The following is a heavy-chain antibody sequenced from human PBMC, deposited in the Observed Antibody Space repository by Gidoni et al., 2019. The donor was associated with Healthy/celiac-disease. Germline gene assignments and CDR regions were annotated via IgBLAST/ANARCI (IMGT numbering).Heavy chain of an antibody. CDR3: ARDNGDDPLDY. D-gene: IGHD4-17*01. V-gene: IGHV3-66*01. CDR1: GFTVRSNY. CDR2: IYSGGST. J-gene: IGHJ4*02. Sequence: EVQLVESGGGLVQPGGSLRLSCAASGFTVRSNYMSWVRQVPGKGLEWVSVIYSGGSTYYADSVKGRFTSSRDNSKNTLYLQMNSLRAEDTAVYYCARDNGDDPLDYWGQGTLVTVSS.